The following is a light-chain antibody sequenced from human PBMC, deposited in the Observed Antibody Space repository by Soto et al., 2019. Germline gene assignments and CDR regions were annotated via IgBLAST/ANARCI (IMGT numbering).Light chain of an antibody. CDR1: QSISSW. J-gene: IGKJ3*01. V-gene: IGKV1-5*03. Sequence: DIQMTQSPSTLSASVGDRVTITCRASQSISSWLAWYQQKPGKAPKLLIYKASSLESGVPSRFSGSGAGTEFTLTISSLQPDDFATYYCQQYNSYSTFGPWTKVDIK. CDR3: QQYNSYST. CDR2: KAS.